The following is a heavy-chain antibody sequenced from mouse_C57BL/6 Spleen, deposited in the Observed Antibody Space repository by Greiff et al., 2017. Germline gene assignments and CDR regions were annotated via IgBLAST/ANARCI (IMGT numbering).Heavy chain of an antibody. CDR1: GYTFTSYG. CDR3: AIYYGSAWFAY. J-gene: IGHJ3*01. V-gene: IGHV1-81*01. Sequence: VQVVESGAELARPGASVKLSCKASGYTFTSYGISWVKQRTGQGLEWIGEIYPRSGNTYYNEKFKGKATLTADKSSSTAYMELRSLTSEDSAVYFCAIYYGSAWFAYWGQGTLVTVSA. D-gene: IGHD1-1*01. CDR2: IYPRSGNT.